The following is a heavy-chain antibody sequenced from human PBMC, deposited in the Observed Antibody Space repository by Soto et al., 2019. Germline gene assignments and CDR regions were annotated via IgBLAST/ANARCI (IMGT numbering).Heavy chain of an antibody. CDR1: GGSISSYY. V-gene: IGHV4-59*01. Sequence: SETLSLTCTVSGGSISSYYWSWIRQPPGKGLEWIGYIYYSGSTNYNPSLKSRVTISVDTSKNQFSLKLSSVTAADTAVYYCARDFGLAPLGNYYCGMDFWGQGTTVTVSS. CDR2: IYYSGST. CDR3: ARDFGLAPLGNYYCGMDF. J-gene: IGHJ6*02. D-gene: IGHD7-27*01.